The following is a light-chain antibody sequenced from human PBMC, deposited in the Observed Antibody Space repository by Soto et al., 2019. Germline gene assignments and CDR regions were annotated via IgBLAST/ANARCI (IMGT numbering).Light chain of an antibody. CDR1: SSDVGTYKY. CDR3: SSFSSRSTYV. Sequence: QSALTQPASVSGSPGQAISISCTGTSSDVGTYKYVSWYQQHPGKAPKLMISEVSNRPSGVSNRFSGSKSGNTASLTISGLQAEDEADYYCSSFSSRSTYVFGTGTKVTVL. V-gene: IGLV2-14*01. J-gene: IGLJ1*01. CDR2: EVS.